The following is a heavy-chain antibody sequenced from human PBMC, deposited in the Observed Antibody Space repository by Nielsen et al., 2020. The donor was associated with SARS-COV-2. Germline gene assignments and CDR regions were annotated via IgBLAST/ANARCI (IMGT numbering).Heavy chain of an antibody. J-gene: IGHJ3*02. V-gene: IGHV3-9*01. CDR2: VRNSATI. CDR1: GFTFDDYA. CDR3: AKAYSGSYYDAFDI. Sequence: SLKISCAASGFTFDDYAMHWVRQAPGKGLEWVSSVRNSATIGYADSVKGRFTISRDNAKNSLYLQMNSLRAEDTALYYCAKAYSGSYYDAFDIWGQGTMVTVSS. D-gene: IGHD1-26*01.